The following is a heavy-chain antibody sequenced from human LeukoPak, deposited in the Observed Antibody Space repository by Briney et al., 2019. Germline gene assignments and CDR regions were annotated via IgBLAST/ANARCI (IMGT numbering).Heavy chain of an antibody. CDR1: GGSISSGGYS. V-gene: IGHV4-30-2*01. CDR2: IYHSGST. D-gene: IGHD2-2*01. CDR3: ARYCSSTSCYGPYGMDV. J-gene: IGHJ6*02. Sequence: KPSQTLSLTCAVSGGSISSGGYSWSCIRLPPGKGLECIGYIYHSGSTYYNPSFKSRVTISVDRSKNQSSLKLSSVTAADTAVYYCARYCSSTSCYGPYGMDVWGQGTTVTVSS.